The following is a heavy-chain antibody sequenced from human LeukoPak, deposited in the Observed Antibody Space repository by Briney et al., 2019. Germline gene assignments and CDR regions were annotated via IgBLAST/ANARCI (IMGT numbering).Heavy chain of an antibody. J-gene: IGHJ4*01. D-gene: IGHD3-3*01. V-gene: IGHV4-38-2*02. CDR1: GYSIGNGCF. CDR2: IYTNGTT. CDR3: ARLLGSFGVIIGLDY. Sequence: SETLSLTCTVSGYSIGNGCFWGWIRQTPGKRLEWIGTIYTNGTTHYNPSLKSRVSISVGSKNQFHLNVRYVTAADTAMYYCARLLGSFGVIIGLDYWGHGTFVTVSS.